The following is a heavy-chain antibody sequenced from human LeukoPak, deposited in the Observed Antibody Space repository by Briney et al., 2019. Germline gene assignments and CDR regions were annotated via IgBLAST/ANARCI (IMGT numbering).Heavy chain of an antibody. D-gene: IGHD5-18*01. V-gene: IGHV3-7*01. CDR1: GFTIVSYW. CDR2: INPAGSDK. J-gene: IGHJ4*02. CDR3: ARLTTMVTTFVY. Sequence: GGSLRLSCAASGFTIVSYWMSWVRQAPGKGLEWVASINPAGSDKFYADSVKGRFTISRDNAENSFYLQMNSLRGEDTAVYYCARLTTMVTTFVYWGQGALVTVSS.